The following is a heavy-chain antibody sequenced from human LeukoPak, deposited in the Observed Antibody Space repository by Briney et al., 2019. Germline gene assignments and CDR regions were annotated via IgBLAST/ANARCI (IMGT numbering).Heavy chain of an antibody. CDR2: INWNGGST. J-gene: IGHJ6*03. V-gene: IGHV3-20*04. CDR3: ARQAAAGTNYYYYMDV. Sequence: GGSLRLSCAASGFTFDDYGMSWVRPAPGKGLEWVSGINWNGGSTGYADSVKGRFTISRDNAKNSLYLQMNSLRAEDTALYYCARQAAAGTNYYYYMDVWGKGTTVTVSS. CDR1: GFTFDDYG. D-gene: IGHD6-13*01.